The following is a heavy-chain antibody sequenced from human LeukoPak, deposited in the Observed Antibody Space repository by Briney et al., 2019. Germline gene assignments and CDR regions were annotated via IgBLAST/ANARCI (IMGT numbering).Heavy chain of an antibody. D-gene: IGHD5-12*01. CDR2: IYYSGST. V-gene: IGHV4-39*01. CDR1: GGSISSSSYY. J-gene: IGHJ4*02. Sequence: SETLSLTCTVSGGSISSSSYYWGWIRQPPGKGLEWIGSIYYSGSTYYNPSLKSRVTISVDTSKNQFSLKPSSVTAADTAVYYCTSGYDFDCWGQGTLVTVSS. CDR3: TSGYDFDC.